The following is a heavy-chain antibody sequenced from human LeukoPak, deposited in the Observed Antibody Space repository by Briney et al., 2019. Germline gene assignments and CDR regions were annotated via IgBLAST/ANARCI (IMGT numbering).Heavy chain of an antibody. CDR3: ARKGHSRPYYFDY. CDR2: IKQDGSEK. CDR1: GFTFSSYW. V-gene: IGHV3-7*03. J-gene: IGHJ4*02. Sequence: PGGSLRLSCAASGFTFSSYWMSWVRQAPGKGLEWVANIKQDGSEKYYVDSVKGRFTISRDNAKNSLYLQMNSLRAEDTAVYYCARKGHSRPYYFDYWGQGTLVTVSS.